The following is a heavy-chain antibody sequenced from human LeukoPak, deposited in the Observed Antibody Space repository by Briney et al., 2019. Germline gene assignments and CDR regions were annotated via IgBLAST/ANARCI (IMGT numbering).Heavy chain of an antibody. D-gene: IGHD5-18*01. CDR2: IYWDDDK. Sequence: SGPTLVNPTQTLTLTCSFSGFSLSTSGVGVGWIRQPPAKALEWLAVIYWDDDKRYSPSLKSRISITKDTSKSQVVLSMTNMDPVDTATYYCAQWHTFRVTFDYWGQGTLVTVSS. J-gene: IGHJ4*02. V-gene: IGHV2-5*02. CDR1: GFSLSTSGVG. CDR3: AQWHTFRVTFDY.